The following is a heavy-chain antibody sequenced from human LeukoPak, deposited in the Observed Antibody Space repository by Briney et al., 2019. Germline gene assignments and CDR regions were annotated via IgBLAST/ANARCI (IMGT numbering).Heavy chain of an antibody. Sequence: SETLSLTCTVSGDSIGSSYYYWGWIRQPPGKGLEWIGSIYYSGSTYCNPSPKSRVTVSVDTSKNQFSLRLTSVTAADAAVYYCARQAYGSGSYYNYWGQGTLVTVSS. J-gene: IGHJ4*02. D-gene: IGHD3-10*01. CDR1: GDSIGSSYYY. V-gene: IGHV4-39*01. CDR3: ARQAYGSGSYYNY. CDR2: IYYSGST.